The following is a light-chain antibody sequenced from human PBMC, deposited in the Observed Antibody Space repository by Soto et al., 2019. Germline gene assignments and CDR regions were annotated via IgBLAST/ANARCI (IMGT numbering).Light chain of an antibody. V-gene: IGKV4-1*01. CDR1: QSVLFVSNNKNF. J-gene: IGKJ4*01. Sequence: VLTQSPDTLAVSLGGRATIHCRSNQSVLFVSNNKNFLAWYQQKPGQAPRLLIYGAFIRATGIPARFSGSGSGTEFTLTISSLQSEDFAVYYCQHRSNWPLTFGGGTKVDIK. CDR2: GAF. CDR3: QHRSNWPLT.